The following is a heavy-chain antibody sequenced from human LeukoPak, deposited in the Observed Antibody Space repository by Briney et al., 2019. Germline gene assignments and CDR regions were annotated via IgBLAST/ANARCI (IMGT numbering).Heavy chain of an antibody. CDR2: IDYSRST. V-gene: IGHV4-39*07. CDR1: GDSISSSSYY. D-gene: IGHD2-15*01. CDR3: ARDSRYCSGGNCHLRFDY. J-gene: IGHJ4*02. Sequence: SETLSLTCTVSGDSISSSSYYWGWIRQPPGKGLEWIGSIDYSRSTYPNPSLKSRVTTSVDTSKNQFSLKLSSVTAEDTAVYYCARDSRYCSGGNCHLRFDYWGQGILVTVSS.